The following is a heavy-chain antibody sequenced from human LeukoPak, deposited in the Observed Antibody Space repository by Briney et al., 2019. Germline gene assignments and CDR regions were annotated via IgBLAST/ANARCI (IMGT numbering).Heavy chain of an antibody. CDR1: GFTFSSYS. D-gene: IGHD3-9*01. Sequence: GGSLRLSCAASGFTFSSYSMNWVRQAPGKGPEWVSSISSSSSYIYYADSVKGRFTISRDNAKNSLYLQMNSLRAEDTAVYYCARDNVLRYFDWLLSDAFDIWGQGTMVTVSS. CDR2: ISSSSSYI. J-gene: IGHJ3*02. CDR3: ARDNVLRYFDWLLSDAFDI. V-gene: IGHV3-21*01.